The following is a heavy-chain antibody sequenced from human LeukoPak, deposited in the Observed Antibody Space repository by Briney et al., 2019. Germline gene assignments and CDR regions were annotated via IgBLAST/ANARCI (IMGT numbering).Heavy chain of an antibody. V-gene: IGHV1-46*01. CDR3: AKLRDKQWLANFDY. J-gene: IGHJ4*02. D-gene: IGHD6-19*01. CDR1: GYTFTSYY. Sequence: ASVKVSCKASGYTFTSYYMHWVRQAPGQGLEWMGIINPSGGSTSYAQKFQGRVTMTRDTSISTAYMELSRLRSDDTAVYYCAKLRDKQWLANFDYWGQGTLVTVSS. CDR2: INPSGGST.